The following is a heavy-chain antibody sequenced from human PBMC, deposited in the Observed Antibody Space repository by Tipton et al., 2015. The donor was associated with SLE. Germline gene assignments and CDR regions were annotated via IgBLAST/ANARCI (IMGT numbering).Heavy chain of an antibody. CDR1: NGSITSLYDY. J-gene: IGHJ3*01. Sequence: TLSLTCTVSNGSITSLYDYWGWVRQPPGKGLEWLGSVFYGGRYYYNASLRSRVTISVDTSKNQFSLNLRSVTAADTAVYYCARHLGVIVAFEVWGQGTVLTVSS. CDR2: VFYGGRY. CDR3: ARHLGVIVAFEV. V-gene: IGHV4-39*07. D-gene: IGHD3-10*01.